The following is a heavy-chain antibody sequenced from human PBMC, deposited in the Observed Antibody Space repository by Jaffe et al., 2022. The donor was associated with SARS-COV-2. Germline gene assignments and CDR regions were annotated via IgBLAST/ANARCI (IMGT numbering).Heavy chain of an antibody. CDR1: GYSFTDYH. Sequence: QVQLVQSGAEVKKPGASVRVSCKTSGYSFTDYHIHWVRQAPGQGLEWMGWIYPKSGGTNYAQRFQDRVTMTRDTSISTVYMELSRLTSDDTAVYYCARENWNYDSWGQGTPVTVSS. CDR3: ARENWNYDS. J-gene: IGHJ5*01. D-gene: IGHD1-7*01. V-gene: IGHV1-2*02. CDR2: IYPKSGGT.